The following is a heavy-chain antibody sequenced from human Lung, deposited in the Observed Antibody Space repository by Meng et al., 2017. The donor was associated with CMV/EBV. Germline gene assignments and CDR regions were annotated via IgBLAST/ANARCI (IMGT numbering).Heavy chain of an antibody. J-gene: IGHJ4*02. D-gene: IGHD6-19*01. CDR3: ASFPPPGKQWLVTDY. V-gene: IGHV4-4*02. Sequence: LQESAPGLRKPSATLSLTCAVSGGSIRSSNWWGWVRQPPGKGLDWIGEIYHSGSTNYNPSLKSRVTISVDKSKNQFSLKLSSVTAADTAVYYCASFPPPGKQWLVTDYWGQGTLVTVSS. CDR2: IYHSGST. CDR1: GGSIRSSNW.